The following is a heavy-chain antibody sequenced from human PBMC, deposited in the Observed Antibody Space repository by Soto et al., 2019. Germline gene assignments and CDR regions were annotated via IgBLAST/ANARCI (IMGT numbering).Heavy chain of an antibody. CDR3: ASKGYYDILTGYLDY. D-gene: IGHD3-9*01. V-gene: IGHV3-21*01. Sequence: GGSLRLSCAASGFTFSSYSMNWIRQAPGKGLEWVSSISSSSSYIYYADSVKGRFTISRDNAKNSLYLQMNSLRAEDTAVYYCASKGYYDILTGYLDYWGQGTRVTVSS. CDR1: GFTFSSYS. J-gene: IGHJ4*02. CDR2: ISSSSSYI.